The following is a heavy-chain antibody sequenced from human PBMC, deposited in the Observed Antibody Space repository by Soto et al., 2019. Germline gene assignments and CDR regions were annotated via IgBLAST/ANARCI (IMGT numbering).Heavy chain of an antibody. CDR2: IIPLFGRA. D-gene: IGHD6-25*01. Sequence: SVKVSCKASGGTFSSYAISWVRQAPGQGLEWMGGIIPLFGRANYAQKFQGRVTITAAASTSTAYMELSSLRSEDTAVYYCAQTLGLAAAGPGRFDLWRCGTLVTAPQ. CDR1: GGTFSSYA. V-gene: IGHV1-69*13. CDR3: AQTLGLAAAGPGRFDL. J-gene: IGHJ2*01.